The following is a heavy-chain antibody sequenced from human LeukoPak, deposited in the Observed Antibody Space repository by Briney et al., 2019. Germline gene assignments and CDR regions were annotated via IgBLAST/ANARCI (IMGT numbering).Heavy chain of an antibody. CDR3: AKDPSSGYYLLFDY. Sequence: GGSLRLSCTASGFTFSSYAMSWVRQAPGKGLEWVSAISGSGGSTYYADSVKGRFTISRDNSKNTLYLQMNSLRAEDTAVYYCAKDPSSGYYLLFDYWGQGTLVTVSS. CDR2: ISGSGGST. CDR1: GFTFSSYA. J-gene: IGHJ4*02. V-gene: IGHV3-23*01. D-gene: IGHD3-22*01.